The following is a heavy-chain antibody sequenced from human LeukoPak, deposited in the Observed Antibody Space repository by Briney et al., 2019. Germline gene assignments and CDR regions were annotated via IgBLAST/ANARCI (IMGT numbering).Heavy chain of an antibody. CDR1: GYTFTSYY. CDR3: ARDFHTTERYSSGWQFDY. V-gene: IGHV1-46*01. J-gene: IGHJ4*02. Sequence: ASVKVSCKASGYTFTSYYMHWVRQAPGQGLEWMGIINPSGGSTSYAQKFQGRVTMTRDTSTSTVYMELSSLRSEDTAVYYCARDFHTTERYSSGWQFDYWGQGTLVTVPS. D-gene: IGHD6-19*01. CDR2: INPSGGST.